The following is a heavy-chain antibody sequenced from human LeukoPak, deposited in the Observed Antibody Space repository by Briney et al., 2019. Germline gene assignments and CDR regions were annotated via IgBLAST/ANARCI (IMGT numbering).Heavy chain of an antibody. CDR3: ARQDFPTIDY. CDR2: IYYSGTT. D-gene: IGHD5-24*01. J-gene: IGHJ4*02. Sequence: PSETLSHTCTVSGGSLISGFKYWGWPRHPPGTGLGWIGSIYYSGTTYYNPSLKSRVTMSVDTSKNQCSLKLSSVTAADTAVYYCARQDFPTIDYWGQGTLVTVSS. V-gene: IGHV4-39*01. CDR1: GGSLISGFKY.